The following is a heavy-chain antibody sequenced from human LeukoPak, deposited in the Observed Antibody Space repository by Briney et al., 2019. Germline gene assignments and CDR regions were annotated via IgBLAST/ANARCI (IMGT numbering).Heavy chain of an antibody. CDR1: DGSISSYY. CDR2: VHHTGST. D-gene: IGHD2-21*01. J-gene: IGHJ4*02. V-gene: IGHV4-59*01. Sequence: SETLSLTCSVSDGSISSYYWSWIRQPPGKGLEWIGYVHHTGSTNYNPSLESRVTVSIDTSKKYFSLKLSSMTVADTAVYYCARSGGEGPYSSVSLDYWGQGILVTVSS. CDR3: ARSGGEGPYSSVSLDY.